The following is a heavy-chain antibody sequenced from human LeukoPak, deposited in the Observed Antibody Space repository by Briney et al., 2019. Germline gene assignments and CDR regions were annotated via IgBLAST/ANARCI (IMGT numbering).Heavy chain of an antibody. D-gene: IGHD5-12*01. CDR2: ISYDGSNK. Sequence: GGSLRLSCGASGFSFSDYPMNWVRQAPGKGLEWVAVISYDGSNKYYADSVKGRFTISRDNSKNTLYLQMNSLRAEDTAVYYCAKAVVDIVATIPWFDPWGQGTLVTVSS. CDR1: GFSFSDYP. V-gene: IGHV3-30*18. CDR3: AKAVVDIVATIPWFDP. J-gene: IGHJ5*02.